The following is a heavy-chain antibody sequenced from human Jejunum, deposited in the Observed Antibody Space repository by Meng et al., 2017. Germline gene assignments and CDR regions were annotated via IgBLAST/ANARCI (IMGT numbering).Heavy chain of an antibody. J-gene: IGHJ4*02. V-gene: IGHV4-61*09. CDR2: IYTSGKT. Sequence: SETLSLTCTVSGGSISSGSYYWNWIRQPAGKGLEWIGHIYTSGKTNDNPSLKSRVTISADTSKNRVSLKLTSVTAADPAVYYGARDSWYGDYSVVGDYWGQGMLVTVSS. D-gene: IGHD4-23*01. CDR3: ARDSWYGDYSVVGDY. CDR1: GGSISSGSYY.